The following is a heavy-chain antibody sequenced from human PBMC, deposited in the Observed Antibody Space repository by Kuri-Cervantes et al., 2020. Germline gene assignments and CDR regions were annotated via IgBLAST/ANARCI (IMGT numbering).Heavy chain of an antibody. V-gene: IGHV3-48*04. CDR2: ISSSGSTI. CDR1: GFTLSSYS. Sequence: GGSLRLSCAASGFTLSSYSMNWVRQAPGKGLEWVSYISSSGSTIYYADSVKGRFTISRDNAKNSLYLQMNSLRAEDTAVYYCARYSSSWYGHYYYYYMDVWGKGTTVTVSS. CDR3: ARYSSSWYGHYYYYYMDV. D-gene: IGHD6-13*01. J-gene: IGHJ6*03.